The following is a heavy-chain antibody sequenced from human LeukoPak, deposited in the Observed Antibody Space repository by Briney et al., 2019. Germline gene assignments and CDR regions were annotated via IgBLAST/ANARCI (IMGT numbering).Heavy chain of an antibody. CDR1: GYGFTDYW. V-gene: IGHV5-51*01. J-gene: IGHJ4*02. CDR3: ARHYVNRYSSSSSFDY. D-gene: IGHD6-6*01. Sequence: GESLKISCKVSGYGFTDYWIGWVRQVPGKGLEWMGTIYPGDSNTRYSPSFQGQVTISADKSISTAYLQWSSLRASDTAMYFCARHYVNRYSSSSSFDYWGQGTLVTVSS. CDR2: IYPGDSNT.